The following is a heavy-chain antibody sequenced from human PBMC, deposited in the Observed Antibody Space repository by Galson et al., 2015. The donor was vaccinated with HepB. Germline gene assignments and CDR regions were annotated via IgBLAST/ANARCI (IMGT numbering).Heavy chain of an antibody. CDR1: GFTFNWYA. D-gene: IGHD3-10*01. V-gene: IGHV3-48*01. CDR3: ARYGSGANYQDPFDS. CDR2: IDAPGRAT. J-gene: IGHJ4*02. Sequence: SLRLSCAASGFTFNWYAMNWVRQAPGRGLEWVSHIDAPGRATYYADSVKGRFTISRDNAMNSLDLQMNSLRAEDTAVYYCARYGSGANYQDPFDSWGQGTLVTVSS.